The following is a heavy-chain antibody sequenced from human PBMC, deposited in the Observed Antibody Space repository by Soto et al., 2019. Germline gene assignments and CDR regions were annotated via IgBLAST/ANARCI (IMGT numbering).Heavy chain of an antibody. CDR3: VEGWNDF. CDR1: GFMFSSAW. J-gene: IGHJ4*02. D-gene: IGHD1-1*01. CDR2: IKSKSDGGAR. V-gene: IGHV3-15*01. Sequence: VQVVESGGDLVKPGGSLRLSCVTSGFMFSSAWMSWVRQAPGKGLAWVGRIKSKSDGGARDYAAPVKGSFSISRVDSKKTVYLQMNSLRAEDTAVYYCVEGWNDFWGQGTLVTVSS.